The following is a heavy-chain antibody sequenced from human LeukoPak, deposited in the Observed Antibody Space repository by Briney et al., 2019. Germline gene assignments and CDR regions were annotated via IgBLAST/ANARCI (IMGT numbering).Heavy chain of an antibody. CDR3: AKDLWAPETVIGTSRLADS. Sequence: GGSLRLSCGASGFTFNRFCMSWVRQAPEKGLEWVSAIGGRGDNTWYADSVKGRFTISRDNSKNTLYLQMDSLRAEDTAMYYCAKDLWAPETVIGTSRLADSWGQGTLVTVSS. CDR2: IGGRGDNT. J-gene: IGHJ4*02. CDR1: GFTFNRFC. V-gene: IGHV3-23*01. D-gene: IGHD6-19*01.